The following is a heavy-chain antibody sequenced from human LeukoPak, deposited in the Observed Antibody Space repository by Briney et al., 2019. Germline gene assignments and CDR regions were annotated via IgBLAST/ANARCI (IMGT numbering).Heavy chain of an antibody. D-gene: IGHD6-19*01. Sequence: GGSLRLSCAASGFTFSSYEMNWVRQAPGKGLEWVSYISSSGSTIYYADSVKGRFTISRDNAKNSLYLQMNSLRAEDTAVYYCARLVTTVAGTVDYWGQGTLVTVSS. J-gene: IGHJ4*02. V-gene: IGHV3-48*03. CDR3: ARLVTTVAGTVDY. CDR2: ISSSGSTI. CDR1: GFTFSSYE.